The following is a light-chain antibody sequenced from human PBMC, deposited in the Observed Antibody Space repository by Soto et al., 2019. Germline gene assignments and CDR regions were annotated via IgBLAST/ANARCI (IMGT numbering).Light chain of an antibody. Sequence: QSALTQPASVSGSPGQTVTISCTGTSSDVGGNNYVSWYQPHPAKAPKFMIYDDTHRPSGVSSRFSGSKSGKTASLTIGGLPAEDEAYYYCSSYASTSTYVFGTGTKLTVL. CDR2: DDT. J-gene: IGLJ1*01. CDR1: SSDVGGNNY. V-gene: IGLV2-14*01. CDR3: SSYASTSTYV.